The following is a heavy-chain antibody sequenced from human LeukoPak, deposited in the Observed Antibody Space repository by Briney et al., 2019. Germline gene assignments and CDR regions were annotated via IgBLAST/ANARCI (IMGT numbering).Heavy chain of an antibody. CDR1: GASISSYY. D-gene: IGHD6-13*01. CDR3: AGSSSWYDWFDP. CDR2: RHYRGTT. V-gene: IGHV4-59*01. Sequence: PSETLSLTCTVSGASISSYYWSWIRQPPGKGLEWIASRHYRGTTNYNPSLESRVTISVDTSKNQFSLKLSSVTAADTAVYYCAGSSSWYDWFDPWGQGTLVTVSS. J-gene: IGHJ5*02.